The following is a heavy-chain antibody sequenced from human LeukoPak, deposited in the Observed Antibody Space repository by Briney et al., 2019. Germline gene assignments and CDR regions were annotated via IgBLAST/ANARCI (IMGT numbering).Heavy chain of an antibody. Sequence: PSETLSLTCTVSGDSISGSSYYWGWIRQPPGKGLEWIGSTFYNGRTYYKPSLKSRVTISVDTSKNQFSLKLSSVTAADTAVYYCAIGGVPASRYYFDYWGQGTLVTVSS. D-gene: IGHD2-2*01. CDR3: AIGGVPASRYYFDY. CDR2: TFYNGRT. V-gene: IGHV4-39*07. CDR1: GDSISGSSYY. J-gene: IGHJ4*02.